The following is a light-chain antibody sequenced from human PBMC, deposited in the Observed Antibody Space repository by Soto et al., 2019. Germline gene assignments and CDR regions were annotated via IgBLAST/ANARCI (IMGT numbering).Light chain of an antibody. CDR3: LQHYYYPPWT. Sequence: DIQMTQSPSSLSASVGDTVTITCRASQGIRNDLGWYQQKPGKAPKSLIYAASSLKSGVPSRFSGSGSGTEFTLTISGLQPEDFATYYCLQHYYYPPWTFGQGTKVEI. CDR1: QGIRND. CDR2: AAS. V-gene: IGKV1-17*01. J-gene: IGKJ1*01.